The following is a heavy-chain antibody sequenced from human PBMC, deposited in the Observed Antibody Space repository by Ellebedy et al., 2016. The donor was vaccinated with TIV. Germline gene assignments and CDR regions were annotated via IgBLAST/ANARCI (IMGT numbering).Heavy chain of an antibody. J-gene: IGHJ5*02. CDR2: IYYSGST. CDR1: GGSISSSSYY. V-gene: IGHV4-39*01. D-gene: IGHD6-19*01. CDR3: ARGGIAVAGGWFDP. Sequence: SETLSLXCTVSGGSISSSSYYWGWIRQPPGKGLEWIGSIYYSGSTYYNPSLKSRVTISVDTSKNQFSLKLSSVTAADTAVYYCARGGIAVAGGWFDPWGQGILATVSS.